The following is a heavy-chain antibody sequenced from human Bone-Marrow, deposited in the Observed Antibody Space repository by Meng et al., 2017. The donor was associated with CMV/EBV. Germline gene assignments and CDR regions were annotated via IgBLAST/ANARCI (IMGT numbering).Heavy chain of an antibody. D-gene: IGHD2-21*01. Sequence: GGSLRLSCAASGFTFSDSAMHWVRQASGKGLEWVGRIRSKTNHYATAYAASVRGRFTISRDDSGNTAYLQMNSLRAEDTAVYYCARDLEYCGGDCYLDYYYGMDVWGQGTTVTVSS. CDR3: ARDLEYCGGDCYLDYYYGMDV. CDR2: IRSKTNHYAT. CDR1: GFTFSDSA. J-gene: IGHJ6*02. V-gene: IGHV3-73*01.